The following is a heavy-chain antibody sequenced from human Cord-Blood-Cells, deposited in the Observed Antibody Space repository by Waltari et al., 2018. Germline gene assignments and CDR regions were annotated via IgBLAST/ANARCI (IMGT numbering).Heavy chain of an antibody. CDR1: GGTFSSYA. J-gene: IGHJ4*02. CDR3: AREKYNVGGIGGFDY. Sequence: QVQLVQSGAEVKKPGSSVKVSCKASGGTFSSYALSWVRQAPGQGLEWMGGIIPIFGTANYAQKSQGRVTITADESTSTAYMELSSLRSEDTAVYYCAREKYNVGGIGGFDYWGQGTLVTVSS. D-gene: IGHD2-21*01. CDR2: IIPIFGTA. V-gene: IGHV1-69*01.